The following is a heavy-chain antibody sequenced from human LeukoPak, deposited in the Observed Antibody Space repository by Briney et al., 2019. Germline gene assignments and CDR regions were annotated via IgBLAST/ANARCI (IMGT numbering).Heavy chain of an antibody. Sequence: GSLSLSCAVYGGTGSGNYWSRIRQAPGKGLEWVSAIHTSGDTCYADSVKGRFTISRDTSKNTLYLQINSLRVEDTAVYYCIVFGDSNHWGQGTLVTVSS. V-gene: IGHV3-53*01. J-gene: IGHJ5*02. CDR2: IHTSGDT. CDR1: GGTGSGNY. D-gene: IGHD4-17*01. CDR3: IVFGDSNH.